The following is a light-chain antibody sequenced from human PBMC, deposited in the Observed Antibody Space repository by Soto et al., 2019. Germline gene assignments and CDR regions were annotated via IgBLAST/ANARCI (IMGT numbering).Light chain of an antibody. CDR1: QTVSSAR. CDR2: GAS. CDR3: HQYGSSPWT. J-gene: IGKJ1*01. Sequence: EIVLTQSPGTPSLSPGERATLSCRASQTVSSARLAWFQQKPGQAPRLLIYGASSRAPGIPDRFSGSGSETDFTLTITRLESEDFAVYSCHQYGSSPWTFGQGTKVDIK. V-gene: IGKV3-20*01.